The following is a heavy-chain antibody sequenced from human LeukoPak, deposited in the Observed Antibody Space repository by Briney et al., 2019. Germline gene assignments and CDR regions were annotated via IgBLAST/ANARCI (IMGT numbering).Heavy chain of an antibody. V-gene: IGHV3-30*18. J-gene: IGHJ6*03. CDR3: AKEAQNYYYYMDV. Sequence: GGSLRLSCAASGFTLRNYGMHWVRQAPGKGLEWVAVISYDGSNKNYADSVKGRFTISRDNSKNTLDLQMNSLRAEDTAVYYCAKEAQNYYYYMDVWGKGTTVTVSS. CDR1: GFTLRNYG. CDR2: ISYDGSNK.